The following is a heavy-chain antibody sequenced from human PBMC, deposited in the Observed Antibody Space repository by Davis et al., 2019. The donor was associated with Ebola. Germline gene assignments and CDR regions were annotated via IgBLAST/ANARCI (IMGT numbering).Heavy chain of an antibody. D-gene: IGHD1-26*01. Sequence: PGGSLRLSCAASGFTVSGNYMSWVRQAPGKGLEWVSVIYNDDRTHNADSVKGRFTISRDNSKNTLYLQIDSLRAEDTAVYYCAREKWELNSGAYGLDVWGQGTTVTVSS. CDR1: GFTVSGNY. CDR2: IYNDDRT. V-gene: IGHV3-53*01. CDR3: AREKWELNSGAYGLDV. J-gene: IGHJ6*02.